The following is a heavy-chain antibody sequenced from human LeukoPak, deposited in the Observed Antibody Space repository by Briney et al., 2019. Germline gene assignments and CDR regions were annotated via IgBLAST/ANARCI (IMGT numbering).Heavy chain of an antibody. CDR1: GFTFSSYS. V-gene: IGHV3-21*01. J-gene: IGHJ4*02. CDR3: ARDCSSTSCYLHY. CDR2: ISSSSSYI. D-gene: IGHD2-2*01. Sequence: GGSLRLSCAASGFTFSSYSMNWVRQAPGKGLEWVSYISSSSSYIYYADSVKGRFTISRDNSKNSLYLQMNSLRAEDTAVYYCARDCSSTSCYLHYWGQGTLVTVSS.